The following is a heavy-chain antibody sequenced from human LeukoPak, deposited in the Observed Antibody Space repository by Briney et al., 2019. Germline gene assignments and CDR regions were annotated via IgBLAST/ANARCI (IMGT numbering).Heavy chain of an antibody. J-gene: IGHJ4*02. D-gene: IGHD4-17*01. V-gene: IGHV5-51*01. CDR3: ARHLGAAVNTLYYFDY. CDR1: GYSFTSYW. Sequence: GESLKISCKGSGYSFTSYWIGWVRQMPGKGLEWMGIIYPGDSDTRYSPSFQGQVTISADKSISTAYLQWSSLKASDTAMYYCARHLGAAVNTLYYFDYWGQGTLVTVSS. CDR2: IYPGDSDT.